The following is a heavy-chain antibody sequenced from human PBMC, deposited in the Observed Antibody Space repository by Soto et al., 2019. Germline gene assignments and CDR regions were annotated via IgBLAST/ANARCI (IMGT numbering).Heavy chain of an antibody. CDR2: ISGSGDST. J-gene: IGHJ4*02. D-gene: IGHD5-12*01. Sequence: PGGSLRLSCAASGFTFSSYAMSWVRQAPGKGLEWVSGISGSGDSTYYADSVKGRFTISRDNSKNTLYLQMNSLRAEDTAVYYCASGYSGYDYFVYWGQGTLVTVSS. CDR3: ASGYSGYDYFVY. CDR1: GFTFSSYA. V-gene: IGHV3-23*01.